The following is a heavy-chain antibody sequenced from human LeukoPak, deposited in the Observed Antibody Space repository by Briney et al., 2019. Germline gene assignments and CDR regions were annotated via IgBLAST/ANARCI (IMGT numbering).Heavy chain of an antibody. V-gene: IGHV3-15*01. CDR3: TTDTPPLAYCGGDCYSGYYFDY. J-gene: IGHJ4*02. D-gene: IGHD2-21*02. CDR1: GFTFSNAW. Sequence: GGSLRLSCAASGFTFSNAWMSWVRPAPGKGLEWVGRVKSKTDGGTTDYAAPVKGRFTISRDDSKNTLYLQMNSLKTEDTAVYYCTTDTPPLAYCGGDCYSGYYFDYWGQGTLVTVSS. CDR2: VKSKTDGGTT.